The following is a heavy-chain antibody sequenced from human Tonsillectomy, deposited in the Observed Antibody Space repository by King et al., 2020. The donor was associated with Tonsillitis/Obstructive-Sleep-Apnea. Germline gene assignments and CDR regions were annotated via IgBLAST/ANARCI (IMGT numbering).Heavy chain of an antibody. V-gene: IGHV3-23*01. CDR3: AKGAGATVYCYGMDV. Sequence: VQLQESGGGLVQPGGSLRLSCAASGFTFSSYALSWVRQAPGRGLEWVSAISGSGGSTYYADSVKGRFTISRDNSKNTLYLQMNSLRAEDTAVFYCAKGAGATVYCYGMDVWGQGTTVTVSS. CDR1: GFTFSSYA. D-gene: IGHD1-26*01. CDR2: ISGSGGST. J-gene: IGHJ6*02.